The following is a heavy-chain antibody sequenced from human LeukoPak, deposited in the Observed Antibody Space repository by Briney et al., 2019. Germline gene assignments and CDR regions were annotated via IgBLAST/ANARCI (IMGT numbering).Heavy chain of an antibody. J-gene: IGHJ4*02. D-gene: IGHD1-1*01. V-gene: IGHV1-8*01. Sequence: ASVKVSCKASGYTFTSYEINWVRQASGQGLEWMGWMNPNSGTTGYAQKFQGRVSMTRDTSTSTAYMELSRLRSEDTAVYFCARGLGTTGTGFWGQGTLVTVSS. CDR2: MNPNSGTT. CDR3: ARGLGTTGTGF. CDR1: GYTFTSYE.